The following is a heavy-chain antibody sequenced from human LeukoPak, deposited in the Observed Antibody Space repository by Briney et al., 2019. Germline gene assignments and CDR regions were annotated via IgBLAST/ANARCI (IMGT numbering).Heavy chain of an antibody. CDR3: ARVAVTYYNYYYMDV. J-gene: IGHJ6*03. V-gene: IGHV3-23*01. CDR1: GFTLNNYA. Sequence: PGGSLRLSCAASGFTLNNYAMTWVRQAPGKGLEWVSIVSGSGRTTYYADSVKGRFTISRDNSRNTLYLQMNSLRGEDTAVYYCARVAVTYYNYYYMDVWGKGTTVTVSS. D-gene: IGHD4-11*01. CDR2: VSGSGRTT.